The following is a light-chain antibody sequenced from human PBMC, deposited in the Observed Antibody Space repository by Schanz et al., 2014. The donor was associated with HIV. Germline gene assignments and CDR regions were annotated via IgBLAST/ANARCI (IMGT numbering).Light chain of an antibody. CDR3: QKYVNWPPIT. CDR1: QSISSSY. J-gene: IGKJ5*01. V-gene: IGKV3-15*01. CDR2: DGS. Sequence: EIVLTQSPGTLSLSPGERATLSCRAGQSISSSYLAWYQQKTGQAPRLLIHDGSTRATGVPARFTGSGSGTQFTLTISSLQSEDFAVYYCQKYVNWPPITFGQGTRLEIK.